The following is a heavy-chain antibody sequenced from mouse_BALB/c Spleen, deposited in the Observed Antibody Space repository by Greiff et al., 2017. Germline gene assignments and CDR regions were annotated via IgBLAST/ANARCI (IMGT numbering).Heavy chain of an antibody. V-gene: IGHV1-7*01. J-gene: IGHJ4*01. Sequence: VQLQQSGAELAKPGASVKMSCKASGYTFTSYWMHWVKQRPGQGLEWIGYINPSTGYTEYNQKFKDKATLTADKSSSTAYMQLSSLTSEDSAVYYCARAARGYAMDYWGQGTSVTVSS. CDR1: GYTFTSYW. CDR2: INPSTGYT. D-gene: IGHD3-1*01. CDR3: ARAARGYAMDY.